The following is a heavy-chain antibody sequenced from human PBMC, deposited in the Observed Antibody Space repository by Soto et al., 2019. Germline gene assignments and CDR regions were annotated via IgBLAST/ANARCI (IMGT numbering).Heavy chain of an antibody. CDR3: ARDGGIYDFWSGYNRYNWFDP. Sequence: SETLSLTCTVSGYSISSGYYWGWIRQPPGKGLEWIGRIYHSGSTYYNPSLKSRVTISVDTSKNQFSLKLSSVTAADTAVYYCARDGGIYDFWSGYNRYNWFDPWGQGTLVTVSS. J-gene: IGHJ5*02. V-gene: IGHV4-38-2*02. CDR2: IYHSGST. CDR1: GYSISSGYY. D-gene: IGHD3-3*01.